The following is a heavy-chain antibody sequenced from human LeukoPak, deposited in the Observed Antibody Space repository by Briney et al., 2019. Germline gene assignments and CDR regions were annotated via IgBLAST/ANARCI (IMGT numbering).Heavy chain of an antibody. CDR2: IIPIFGTA. Sequence: SVKVSCKASGYTFTSYAISWVRQAPGQGLEWMGGIIPIFGTANYAQKFQGRVTITADESTSTAYMELSSLRSEDTAVYYCARERASGSYSADAFDIWGQGTMVTVSS. D-gene: IGHD1-26*01. V-gene: IGHV1-69*13. CDR3: ARERASGSYSADAFDI. J-gene: IGHJ3*02. CDR1: GYTFTSYA.